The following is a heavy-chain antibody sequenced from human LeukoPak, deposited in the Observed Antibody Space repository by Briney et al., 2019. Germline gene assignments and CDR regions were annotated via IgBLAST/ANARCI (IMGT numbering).Heavy chain of an antibody. V-gene: IGHV3-21*01. CDR2: ISTSSSYI. J-gene: IGHJ4*02. CDR1: GFTFSSYT. CDR3: ARDPTYDSSGYGAY. Sequence: GGSLRLSCAASGFTFSSYTMNWVRQASGKGLEWVSSISTSSSYIYYADSVKGRFTISRDNAKNSLYLQMNSLRVEDTAVYYCARDPTYDSSGYGAYWGQGTLVTVSS. D-gene: IGHD3-22*01.